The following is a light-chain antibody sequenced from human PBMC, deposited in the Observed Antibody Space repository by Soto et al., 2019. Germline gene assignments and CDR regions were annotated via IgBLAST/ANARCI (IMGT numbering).Light chain of an antibody. J-gene: IGKJ1*01. V-gene: IGKV1-6*01. Sequence: AIRMTQSPTSLSASVGDRVTITCRASQGIKNDLGWYQQKPGKAPKLLIYAASSLQSGVPSRFSGSGSGTDFSLTISSLQPDDFATYYCLQDYSYPLTFGQGTKVDIK. CDR3: LQDYSYPLT. CDR2: AAS. CDR1: QGIKND.